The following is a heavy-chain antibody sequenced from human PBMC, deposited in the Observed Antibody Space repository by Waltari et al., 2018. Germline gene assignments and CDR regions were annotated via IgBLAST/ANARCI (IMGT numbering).Heavy chain of an antibody. CDR3: ARGSGTMVRGVIIRNYYYYGMDV. Sequence: EVQLVESGGGLVKPGGSLRLSCAASGFTFSSYSMNWVRQAPGKGLEWVSSISSSSSYIYYADSVKGRFTISRDNAKNSLYLQMNSLRAEDTAVYYCARGSGTMVRGVIIRNYYYYGMDVWGQGP. CDR1: GFTFSSYS. D-gene: IGHD3-10*01. V-gene: IGHV3-21*01. CDR2: ISSSSSYI. J-gene: IGHJ6*02.